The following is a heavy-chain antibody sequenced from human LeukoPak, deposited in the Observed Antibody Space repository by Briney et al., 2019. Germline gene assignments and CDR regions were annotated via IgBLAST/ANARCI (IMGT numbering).Heavy chain of an antibody. CDR2: ISYSGST. CDR1: GGSISGSY. V-gene: IGHV4-59*08. CDR3: ARHYFYGMDV. Sequence: SETLSLTCIVSGGSISGSYWSWIRQPPGKGLEWIGYISYSGSTNYNPSLKSRVTISVDTSQNQFSLNLNSVTAADTAVYYCARHYFYGMDVWGQGTTVTVSS. J-gene: IGHJ6*02.